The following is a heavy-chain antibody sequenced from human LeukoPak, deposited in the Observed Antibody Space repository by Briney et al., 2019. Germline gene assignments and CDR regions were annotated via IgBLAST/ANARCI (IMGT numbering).Heavy chain of an antibody. D-gene: IGHD1-14*01. Sequence: GGSLRLSCAASGFIFSTYAMYWVRQAPGEGLEWVAVISYDGSKKSHADSVKGQFTISRDNSKNMLYLQMSSLRAEDTAVYYCARGRNHGYYYMDVWGKGTTVTVSS. V-gene: IGHV3-30*04. CDR1: GFIFSTYA. J-gene: IGHJ6*03. CDR2: ISYDGSKK. CDR3: ARGRNHGYYYMDV.